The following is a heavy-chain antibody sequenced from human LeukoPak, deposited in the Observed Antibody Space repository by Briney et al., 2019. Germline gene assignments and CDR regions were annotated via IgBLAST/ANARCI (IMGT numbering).Heavy chain of an antibody. J-gene: IGHJ4*02. CDR3: ARHSGDSSGSYLVYFDY. D-gene: IGHD3-22*01. V-gene: IGHV4-59*08. CDR1: GGSISSYY. Sequence: SETLSLTCTVSGGSISSYYWSWIRQPPGKGLEWIGYIYYSGSTNYNPSLKSRVTISVDTSKNQFSLKLSSVTAADTAVYYCARHSGDSSGSYLVYFDYWGQGTLVTVSS. CDR2: IYYSGST.